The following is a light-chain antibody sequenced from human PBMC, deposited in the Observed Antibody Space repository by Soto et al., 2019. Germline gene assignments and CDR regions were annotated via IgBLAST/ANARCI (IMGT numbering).Light chain of an antibody. V-gene: IGLV2-8*01. CDR2: EVN. CDR3: GAHAGSNTWV. Sequence: QSALTQSPSASASAGQSVTISCTGSSGDIGAYNYVSWYQQHPGKAPKLIIYEVNKRPSGVPDRFSGSKSGITASLTVSGLQADDEADYYCGAHAGSNTWVFGGGTKVTVL. CDR1: SGDIGAYNY. J-gene: IGLJ3*02.